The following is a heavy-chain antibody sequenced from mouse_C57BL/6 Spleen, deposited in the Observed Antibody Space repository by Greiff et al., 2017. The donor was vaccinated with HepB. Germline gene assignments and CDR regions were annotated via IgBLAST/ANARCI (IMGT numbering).Heavy chain of an antibody. CDR1: GFTFSDAW. Sequence: EVQLVESGGGLVQPGGSMKLSCAASGFTFSDAWMDWVRQSPEKGLEWVAEIRNKANNHATYYAESVKGRFTISRDDSKSSVHLQMNSLRAEDTGIYYCTRRRYYFDYWGQGTTLTVSS. J-gene: IGHJ2*01. CDR3: TRRRYYFDY. V-gene: IGHV6-6*01. CDR2: IRNKANNHAT.